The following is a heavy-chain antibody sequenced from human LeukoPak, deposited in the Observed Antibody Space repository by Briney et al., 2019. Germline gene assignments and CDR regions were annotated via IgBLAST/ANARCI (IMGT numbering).Heavy chain of an antibody. CDR3: ATWYYYDSSDYYLADY. Sequence: ASVKVSCKVSGYTLTEFSMHWVRQAPRKGLEWMGGFDPEDGETIYAQELQGRVTMTKDTSTDTAYMELSSLRSEDTAVYYCATWYYYDSSDYYLADYWGQGTLVTVSS. D-gene: IGHD3-22*01. CDR1: GYTLTEFS. V-gene: IGHV1-24*01. CDR2: FDPEDGET. J-gene: IGHJ4*02.